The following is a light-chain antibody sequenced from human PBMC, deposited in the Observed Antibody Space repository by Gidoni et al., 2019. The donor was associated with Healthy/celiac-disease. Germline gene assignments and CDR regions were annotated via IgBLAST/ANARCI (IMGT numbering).Light chain of an antibody. CDR3: QQYYSTPPPT. J-gene: IGKJ1*01. CDR1: QIVLYRSNNKHY. Sequence: DLVMTHSPDSSAVALGEGATINCKSSQIVLYRSNNKHYLAWYQQKPGQPPKLLIYWAPTRESGVPDRFSGSGSGTDFTLTISSLQAEDVAVYYCQQYYSTPPPTFGQGTKVEIK. CDR2: WAP. V-gene: IGKV4-1*01.